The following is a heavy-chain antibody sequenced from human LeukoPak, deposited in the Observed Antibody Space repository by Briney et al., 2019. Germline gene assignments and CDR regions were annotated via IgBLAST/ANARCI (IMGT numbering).Heavy chain of an antibody. Sequence: GGSLRLSCAASGFTFSTYWMSWVRQAPGKGLEWVANIKEDASEIYYVDSVKGRFTISRDNSKNTLYLQMNSLRAEDTAVYYCAKDPRNYYYYYMDVWGKGTMVTISS. J-gene: IGHJ6*03. CDR3: AKDPRNYYYYYMDV. V-gene: IGHV3-7*01. CDR2: IKEDASEI. CDR1: GFTFSTYW. D-gene: IGHD1-26*01.